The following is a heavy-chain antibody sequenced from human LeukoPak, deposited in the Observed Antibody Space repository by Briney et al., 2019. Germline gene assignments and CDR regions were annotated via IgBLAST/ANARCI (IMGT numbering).Heavy chain of an antibody. D-gene: IGHD1-7*01. V-gene: IGHV3-48*01. CDR2: ISSSSSTI. CDR3: ARSGTTSYYYYYMDV. Sequence: GGSLRLSCAASGFTFSSYSMNWVRQAPGKGLEWVSYISSSSSTIYYADSVKGRFTTSRDNAKNSLYLQMNSLRAEDTAVYYCARSGTTSYYYYYMDVWGKGTTVTVSS. CDR1: GFTFSSYS. J-gene: IGHJ6*03.